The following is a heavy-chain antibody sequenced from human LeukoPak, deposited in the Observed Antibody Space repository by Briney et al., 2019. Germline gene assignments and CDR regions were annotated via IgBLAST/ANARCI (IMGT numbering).Heavy chain of an antibody. V-gene: IGHV1-2*02. CDR1: GYTFTGHY. J-gene: IGHJ4*02. CDR2: INPNSGGT. CDR3: ARAFYAILTGYATPIGY. Sequence: ASVKVSCKACGYTFTGHYMHWVRQARGQGLEWMGWINPNSGGTNYAQKFQGRVTMTRDTSISTAYMELSRLRSDDTAVYYCARAFYAILTGYATPIGYWGQGTLVTVSS. D-gene: IGHD3-9*01.